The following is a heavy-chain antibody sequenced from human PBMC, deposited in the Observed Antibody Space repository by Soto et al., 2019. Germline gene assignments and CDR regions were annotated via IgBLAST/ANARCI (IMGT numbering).Heavy chain of an antibody. Sequence: PSETLSLTCTVSGGSISSSSYYWGWIRQSPGKGLEWIGSIYYSGSTYYNPSLKSRVTISVDTSKNQFSLKLSSVTAADTAVYYCARGPGDYAFGMDVWGQGTTVTVSS. CDR3: ARGPGDYAFGMDV. CDR2: IYYSGST. CDR1: GGSISSSSYY. V-gene: IGHV4-39*01. J-gene: IGHJ6*02.